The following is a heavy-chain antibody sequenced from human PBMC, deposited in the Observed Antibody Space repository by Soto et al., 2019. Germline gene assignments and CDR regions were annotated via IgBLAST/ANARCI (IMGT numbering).Heavy chain of an antibody. D-gene: IGHD2-2*01. CDR3: SFAPNWTYQLTRY. J-gene: IGHJ4*02. V-gene: IGHV1-46*01. CDR2: INPSGGST. Sequence: ASVKVSCKASGYTFTSYYMHWVRQAPGQGLEWMGIINPSGGSTGYAQKFQGRVTMTRDTSTSTVYMELSSLRSEDTAVYYCSFAPNWTYQLTRYWGRGTQVTVSS. CDR1: GYTFTSYY.